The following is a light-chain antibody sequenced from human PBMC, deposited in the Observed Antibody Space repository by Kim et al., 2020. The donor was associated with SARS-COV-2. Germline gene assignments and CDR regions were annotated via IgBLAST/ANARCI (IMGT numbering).Light chain of an antibody. CDR2: GAF. V-gene: IGKV3-15*01. CDR1: QSVTSN. CDR3: QQYNGWPLA. Sequence: EIVMTQSPATLSVSPGEGATLSCRASQSVTSNLAWYQQKPGQPPRLLIYGAFTRATGIPARFSGSGSGTEFTLTISSLQSEDFAVYYCQQYNGWPLAFGQGTKVEIK. J-gene: IGKJ1*01.